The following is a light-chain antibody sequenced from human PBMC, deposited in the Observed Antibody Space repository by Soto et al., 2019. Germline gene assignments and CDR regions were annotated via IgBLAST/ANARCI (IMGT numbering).Light chain of an antibody. Sequence: SASIGDRVTITCRAGQTLGTRLAWYQQKPGEAPKVLIYDASTLESGVPSRFSGGGSGTEFTLTITSLQPDDCATYYCQEYTTFSRTFGQGTKVDIK. CDR2: DAS. CDR3: QEYTTFSRT. CDR1: QTLGTR. J-gene: IGKJ1*01. V-gene: IGKV1-5*01.